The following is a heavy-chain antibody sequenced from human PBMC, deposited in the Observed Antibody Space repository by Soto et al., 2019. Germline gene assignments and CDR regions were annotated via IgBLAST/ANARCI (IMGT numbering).Heavy chain of an antibody. CDR3: AIAEQSKIRLFGKVTRRDNYDGMDV. V-gene: IGHV4-30-4*01. CDR2: ISYSEAA. CDR1: GCGISGRYYH. J-gene: IGHJ6*02. D-gene: IGHD3-3*02. Sequence: TLKITCYVSGCGISGRYYHWRWILQGPGKGLVWIGSISYSEAASYNPSLETLATSAVNAPNNQFPLKVRSVSDADTAVYYCAIAEQSKIRLFGKVTRRDNYDGMDVWGQGTKVT.